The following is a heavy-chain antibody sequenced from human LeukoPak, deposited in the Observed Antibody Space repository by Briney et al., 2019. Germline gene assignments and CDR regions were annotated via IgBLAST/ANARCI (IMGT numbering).Heavy chain of an antibody. J-gene: IGHJ4*02. V-gene: IGHV3-33*01. Sequence: GRSLRLSCAASGFTFSSYGMHWVRQAPGKGLEWVAVIWYDGSNKYYADSVKGRFTISRDNSKNTLYLQMNSLRAEDTAVYYCARGGWNTAIMQEWGQGTLVTVSS. D-gene: IGHD5-18*01. CDR2: IWYDGSNK. CDR3: ARGGWNTAIMQE. CDR1: GFTFSSYG.